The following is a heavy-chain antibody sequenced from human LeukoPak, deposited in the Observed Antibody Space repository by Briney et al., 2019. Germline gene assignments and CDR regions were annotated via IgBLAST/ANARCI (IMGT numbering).Heavy chain of an antibody. V-gene: IGHV4-34*01. CDR2: INHSGST. D-gene: IGHD5-24*01. CDR1: GGSISSYY. J-gene: IGHJ6*02. CDR3: ARGSGRKWLQPTPYYYYGMDV. Sequence: SETLSLTCTVSGGSISSYYWSWIRQPPGKGLEWIGEINHSGSTNYNPSLKSRVTISVDTSKNQFSLKLSSVTAADTAVYYCARGSGRKWLQPTPYYYYGMDVWGQGTTVTVSS.